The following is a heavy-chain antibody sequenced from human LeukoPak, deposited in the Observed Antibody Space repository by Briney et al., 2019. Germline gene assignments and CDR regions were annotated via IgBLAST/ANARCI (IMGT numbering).Heavy chain of an antibody. Sequence: ASVKVSCKASGYTFTNYGISWVRQAPGQGLEWMGWISVYNGNTNYAQKLQGRVTMTTDTSTSTACMELRSLRSDDTAVYYCARDVPDYGNYYYYYGMDVWGQGTTVTVSS. CDR3: ARDVPDYGNYYYYYGMDV. CDR2: ISVYNGNT. CDR1: GYTFTNYG. D-gene: IGHD4-17*01. V-gene: IGHV1-18*01. J-gene: IGHJ6*02.